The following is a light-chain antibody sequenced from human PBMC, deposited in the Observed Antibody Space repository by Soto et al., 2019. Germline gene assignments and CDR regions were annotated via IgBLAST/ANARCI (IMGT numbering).Light chain of an antibody. CDR3: SSYAGSNIV. V-gene: IGLV2-8*01. CDR2: EVS. Sequence: QSALTQPPSASGSHGQSVTISCTGTSSDVGSYNYVSWYQQHPGKAPKLMIYEVSKRPSGVPDRFSGSKSGNTASLTVSGLQAEDEAEYYCSSYAGSNIVFGGGTKVTVL. CDR1: SSDVGSYNY. J-gene: IGLJ2*01.